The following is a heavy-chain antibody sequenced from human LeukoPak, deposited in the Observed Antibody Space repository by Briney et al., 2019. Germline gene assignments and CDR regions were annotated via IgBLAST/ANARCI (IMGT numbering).Heavy chain of an antibody. V-gene: IGHV3-23*01. CDR1: GLSLNNYA. J-gene: IGHJ5*02. Sequence: GGSLRLSCTASGLSLNNYAMSWVRQVPGKGLEWVSASSSSDDGKWYAESVRGRFTISRDTSKNTVYLQMNSLRAEDTAVYYCARHQPDDYSGYHWGQGTLVTVSS. D-gene: IGHD3-22*01. CDR2: SSSSDDGK. CDR3: ARHQPDDYSGYH.